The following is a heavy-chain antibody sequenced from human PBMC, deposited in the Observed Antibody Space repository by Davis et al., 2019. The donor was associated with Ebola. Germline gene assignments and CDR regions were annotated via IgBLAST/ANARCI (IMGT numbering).Heavy chain of an antibody. CDR2: ISGSGGST. D-gene: IGHD6-19*01. V-gene: IGHV3-23*01. CDR3: AKRAVAANNIYYPMDV. Sequence: GGSLRLSCAVSGFTFSSYAMSWVRQAPGKGLEWVSGISGSGGSTYYADSVKGRSTISRDNSKSTVYLQMNSLRAEDTAVYYCAKRAVAANNIYYPMDVWGQGTTVTVSS. J-gene: IGHJ6*02. CDR1: GFTFSSYA.